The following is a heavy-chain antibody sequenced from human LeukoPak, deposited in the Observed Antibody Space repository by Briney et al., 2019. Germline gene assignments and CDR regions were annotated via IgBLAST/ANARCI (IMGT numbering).Heavy chain of an antibody. CDR2: IKEDGSEK. J-gene: IGHJ4*02. Sequence: PGGSLRLSCAASGFTVSSNYMSWVRQAPGKGPEWVANIKEDGSEKYYVDSVKGRFTISRDNAKNSLYLQMNSLRAEDTAVYYCAREGYSSGWYSPYFDYWGQGTLVTVSS. CDR1: GFTVSSNY. CDR3: AREGYSSGWYSPYFDY. D-gene: IGHD6-19*01. V-gene: IGHV3-7*01.